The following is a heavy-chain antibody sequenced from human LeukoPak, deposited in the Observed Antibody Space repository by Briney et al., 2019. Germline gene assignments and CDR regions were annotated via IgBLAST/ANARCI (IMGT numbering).Heavy chain of an antibody. J-gene: IGHJ4*02. V-gene: IGHV3-23*01. CDR2: ISGSGGST. D-gene: IGHD6-19*01. Sequence: PGGSLRLSCAASGFTFSNYAMSWVRQAPGKGLEWVSAISGSGGSTYYADSVKGRFTISRDNSKNTLYLQMNSLRAEDTAVYYCARGLSSGWSSYWGQGTLVTVSS. CDR1: GFTFSNYA. CDR3: ARGLSSGWSSY.